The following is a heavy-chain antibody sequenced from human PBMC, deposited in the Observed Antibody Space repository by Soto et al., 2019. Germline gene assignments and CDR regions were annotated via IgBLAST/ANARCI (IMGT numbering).Heavy chain of an antibody. CDR1: GFTFSSYS. V-gene: IGHV3-21*01. CDR3: ARVPPPGTKGLDAFDI. D-gene: IGHD1-7*01. CDR2: ISSSSSYI. J-gene: IGHJ3*02. Sequence: PWGSLILSCAASGFTFSSYSMNWVRQAPGKGLEWVSSISSSSSYIYYADSVKGRFTISRDNAKNSLYLQMNSLRAEDTAVYYCARVPPPGTKGLDAFDIWGQGTLVTVSS.